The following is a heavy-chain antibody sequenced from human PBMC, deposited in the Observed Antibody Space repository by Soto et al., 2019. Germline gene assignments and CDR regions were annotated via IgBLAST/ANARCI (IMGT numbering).Heavy chain of an antibody. CDR1: GGSISSGGYY. D-gene: IGHD3-3*02. V-gene: IGHV4-31*03. CDR3: ARVINMDYYYMDV. CDR2: IYYSGST. J-gene: IGHJ6*03. Sequence: SETLSLTCTVSGGSISSGGYYWSWIRQHPGKGLEWIGYIYYSGSTYYNPSLKSRVTISVDTSKNQFSLKLSSVTAADTAVYYCARVINMDYYYMDVWGKGTTVTVSS.